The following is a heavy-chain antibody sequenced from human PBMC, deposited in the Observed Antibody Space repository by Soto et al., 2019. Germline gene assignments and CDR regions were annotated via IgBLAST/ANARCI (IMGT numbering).Heavy chain of an antibody. CDR2: INPNSGGT. CDR1: GYTFTGYY. CDR3: ASGAYYDILTGPRHNWFDP. Sequence: QVQLVQSGAEVKKPGASVKVSCKASGYTFTGYYMHWVRQAPGQGLEWMGWINPNSGGTNYAHKFQGWVTMTRDTSISTAYMELSRLRSDDTAVYYCASGAYYDILTGPRHNWFDPWGQGTLVTVSS. J-gene: IGHJ5*02. V-gene: IGHV1-2*04. D-gene: IGHD3-9*01.